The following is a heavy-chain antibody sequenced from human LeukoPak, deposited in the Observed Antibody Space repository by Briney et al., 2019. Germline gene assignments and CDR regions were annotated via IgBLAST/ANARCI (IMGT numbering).Heavy chain of an antibody. J-gene: IGHJ5*02. D-gene: IGHD3-3*01. CDR1: GYTFTSYG. CDR2: ISAYNGNT. Sequence: ASVKVSCKASGYTFTSYGISWVRQAPGQGLEWMGWISAYNGNTNYAQKLQGRVTMTTDTSTSTAYMELRSLRSDDTAVYYCARDGFTIFGVVLGEYNWFDPWGQGTLVTVSS. CDR3: ARDGFTIFGVVLGEYNWFDP. V-gene: IGHV1-18*01.